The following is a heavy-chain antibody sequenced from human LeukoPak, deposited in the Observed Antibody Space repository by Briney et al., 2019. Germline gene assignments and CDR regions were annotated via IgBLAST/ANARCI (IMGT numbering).Heavy chain of an antibody. Sequence: LAGGPLRLSCGATGLSFRTYVMTWVRQAPGKGLEWVSSISPSGGTTFYADAVKGRFTISRDNSMSTLYLHISSPRAEDTAVYFCSKGQYYFDYWGQGTLVTVSS. CDR1: GLSFRTYV. CDR2: ISPSGGTT. V-gene: IGHV3-23*01. J-gene: IGHJ4*02. CDR3: SKGQYYFDY.